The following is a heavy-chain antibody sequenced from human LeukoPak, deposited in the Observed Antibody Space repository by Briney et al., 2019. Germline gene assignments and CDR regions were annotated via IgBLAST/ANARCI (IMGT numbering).Heavy chain of an antibody. J-gene: IGHJ6*03. CDR2: IIPIFGTA. Sequence: GASVKVSCKASGGTFSSYAISWVRQAPGQGLEWMGGIIPIFGTANYAQKFQGRVTITADESTSTAYMELSSLRSDDTAVYYCAREGRSSGGNYMDVWGKGTTVTVSS. V-gene: IGHV1-69*13. D-gene: IGHD6-19*01. CDR1: GGTFSSYA. CDR3: AREGRSSGGNYMDV.